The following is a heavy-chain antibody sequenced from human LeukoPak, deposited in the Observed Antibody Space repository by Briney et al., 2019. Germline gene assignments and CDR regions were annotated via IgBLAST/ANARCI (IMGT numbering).Heavy chain of an antibody. V-gene: IGHV4-4*09. CDR2: IYTSGST. D-gene: IGHD6-6*01. CDR1: GDSISSYY. J-gene: IGHJ6*03. CDR3: AQVRQGYSSSSLRYYYYYMDV. Sequence: SETLSLTCTVSGDSISSYYWSWIRQPPGKGLEWIGCIYTSGSTNYNPSLKSRVTISVDTSRNQLSLKLSSVTAADTAVYYCAQVRQGYSSSSLRYYYYYMDVWGKGTTVTVSS.